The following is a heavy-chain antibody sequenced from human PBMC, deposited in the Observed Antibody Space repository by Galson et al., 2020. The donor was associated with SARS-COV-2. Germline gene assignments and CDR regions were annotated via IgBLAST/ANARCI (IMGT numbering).Heavy chain of an antibody. Sequence: ASETLSLTCTVSGGSISSSSYYWGWIRQPPGKGLEWIGSIYYSGSTYYNPSLKSRVTISVDTSKNQFSLKLSSVTAADTAVYYCARHLRRWLQVSPYYLDYWGQGTLVTVSS. CDR1: GGSISSSSYY. D-gene: IGHD5-12*01. J-gene: IGHJ4*02. CDR2: IYYSGST. CDR3: ARHLRRWLQVSPYYLDY. V-gene: IGHV4-39*01.